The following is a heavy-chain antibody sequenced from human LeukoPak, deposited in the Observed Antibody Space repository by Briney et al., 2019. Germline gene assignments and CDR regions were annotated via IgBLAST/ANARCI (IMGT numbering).Heavy chain of an antibody. CDR2: MNPNSGNT. CDR1: GYTFTSYD. V-gene: IGHV1-8*01. Sequence: ASVKVSCKASGYTFTSYDINWVRQATGQGLEWMGWMNPNSGNTGYAQKFQGRVTMTRNTSISTAYMELSSLRSEDTAVYYCAIRSPGDGYNLYWGQGTLVTVSS. CDR3: AIRSPGDGYNLY. D-gene: IGHD5-24*01. J-gene: IGHJ4*02.